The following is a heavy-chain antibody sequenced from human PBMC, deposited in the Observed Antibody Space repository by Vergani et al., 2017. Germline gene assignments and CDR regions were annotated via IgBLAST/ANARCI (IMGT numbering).Heavy chain of an antibody. CDR2: INHSGST. V-gene: IGHV4-34*01. Sequence: QLQLHKSGPGLVKPSETLSLTCAVYGGSFSGYYWSWIRQPPGKGLEWIGEINHSGSTNYNPSLKSRVTISVDTSKNQFSLKLSSVTAADTAVYYCARDSAVGGTFDSWGQGTLVSVSS. D-gene: IGHD1-26*01. CDR1: GGSFSGYY. CDR3: ARDSAVGGTFDS. J-gene: IGHJ4*02.